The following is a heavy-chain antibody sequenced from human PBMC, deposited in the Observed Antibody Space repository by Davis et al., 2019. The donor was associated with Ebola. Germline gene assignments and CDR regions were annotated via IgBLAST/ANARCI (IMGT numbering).Heavy chain of an antibody. Sequence: AASVKVSCKTSGGTFTNYAVNWVRQAPGQGLEWMGRINPNSGGTNYAQKFQGRVTMTRDTSISTAYMELSSLRSEDTAVYYCATGSGSYGGGAFDIWGQGTMVTVSS. J-gene: IGHJ3*02. D-gene: IGHD1-26*01. CDR1: GGTFTNYA. CDR3: ATGSGSYGGGAFDI. V-gene: IGHV1-2*06. CDR2: INPNSGGT.